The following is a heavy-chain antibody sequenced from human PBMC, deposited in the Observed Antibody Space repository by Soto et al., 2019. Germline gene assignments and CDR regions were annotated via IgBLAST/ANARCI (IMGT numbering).Heavy chain of an antibody. CDR1: GGSFSGCY. CDR3: ARTLLYCSSTSCHYYYYYGMDV. D-gene: IGHD2-2*01. CDR2: INHSGST. J-gene: IGHJ6*02. V-gene: IGHV4-34*01. Sequence: SETLSLTCAVYGGSFSGCYWSWIRQPPGKGLEWIGEINHSGSTNYNPSLKSRVTISVDTSKNQFSLKLSSVTAADTAVYYCARTLLYCSSTSCHYYYYYGMDVWGQGTTVTVSS.